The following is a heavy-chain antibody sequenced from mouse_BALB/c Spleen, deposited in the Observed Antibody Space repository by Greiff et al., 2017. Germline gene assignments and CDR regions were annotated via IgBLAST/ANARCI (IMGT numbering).Heavy chain of an antibody. Sequence: EVKLVESGGGLVQPGGSRKLSCAASGFTFSSFGMHWVRQAPEKGLEWVAYISSGSSTIYYADTVKGRFTISRDNPKNTLFLQMTSLRSEDTAMYYCAQSSYYYGSSYIAYWGQGTLVTVSA. CDR2: ISSGSSTI. D-gene: IGHD1-1*01. V-gene: IGHV5-17*02. CDR1: GFTFSSFG. J-gene: IGHJ3*01. CDR3: AQSSYYYGSSYIAY.